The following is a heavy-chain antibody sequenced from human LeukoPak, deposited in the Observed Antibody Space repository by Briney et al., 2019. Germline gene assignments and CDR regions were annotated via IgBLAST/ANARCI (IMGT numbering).Heavy chain of an antibody. CDR1: GGSISSYY. J-gene: IGHJ2*01. CDR2: IYYSGST. D-gene: IGHD4-17*01. CDR3: ARGDGDYVNWYFDL. V-gene: IGHV4-59*01. Sequence: SETLSLTCTVSGGSISSYYWSWIRQPPGKGLEWIGYIYYSGSTNYNPSLKSRVTISVDTSKNQFPLKLSSVTAADTAVYYCARGDGDYVNWYFDLWGRGTLVTVSS.